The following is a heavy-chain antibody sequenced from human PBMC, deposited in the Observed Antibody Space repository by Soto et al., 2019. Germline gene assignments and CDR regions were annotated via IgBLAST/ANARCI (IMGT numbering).Heavy chain of an antibody. J-gene: IGHJ1*01. D-gene: IGHD6-13*01. Sequence: QVQLVQSGAEVKRPGASVRVSCKASGYTFTSYGISWVRQAPGQGLEWMGWISAYNGKTNYAQRLQGRVTMTTDTSTSTAYMELRSLRSDYTAVYYCARDSSNWPEYFQHWGQGTLVTVSS. CDR3: ARDSSNWPEYFQH. CDR1: GYTFTSYG. CDR2: ISAYNGKT. V-gene: IGHV1-18*01.